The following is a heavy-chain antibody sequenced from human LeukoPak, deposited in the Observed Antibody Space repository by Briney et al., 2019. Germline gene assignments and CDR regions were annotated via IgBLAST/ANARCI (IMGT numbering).Heavy chain of an antibody. CDR1: GFTFSDYY. Sequence: GGSLRLSCAASGFTFSDYYMSWIRQAPGKGLEWVSYVSGSGSPIYYADSVKGRFTVSRDNAKNSLYLQMNSVRAEDTAVYYCARVRGHYYYYMDVWGKGTTVTVSS. V-gene: IGHV3-11*01. J-gene: IGHJ6*03. CDR3: ARVRGHYYYYMDV. CDR2: VSGSGSPI.